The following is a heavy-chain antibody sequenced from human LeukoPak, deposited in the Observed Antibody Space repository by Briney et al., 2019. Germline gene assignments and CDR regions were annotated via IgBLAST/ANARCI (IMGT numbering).Heavy chain of an antibody. V-gene: IGHV3-23*01. D-gene: IGHD6-13*01. CDR2: ISGSGGST. CDR3: AKAYSSSWYMGHCMDV. J-gene: IGHJ6*03. CDR1: GFTFSSYG. Sequence: GGSLRLSCAASGFTFSSYGMSWVRQAPGKGLEWVSAISGSGGSTYYADSVKGRFTISRDNSKNTLYLQMNSLRAEDTAVYYCAKAYSSSWYMGHCMDVWGKGTTVTISS.